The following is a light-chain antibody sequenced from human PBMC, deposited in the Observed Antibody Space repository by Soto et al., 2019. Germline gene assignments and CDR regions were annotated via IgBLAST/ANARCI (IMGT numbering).Light chain of an antibody. CDR1: SGHSNYA. CDR3: QTWGSGIVV. CDR2: LNSDGSH. Sequence: QPVLTQSPSASASLGASVQLTCTLSSGHSNYAIAWHQQQSEKGPRYLMKLNSDGSHSKGDGIPDRFSGSSSGAERYLTISSLQSEDEADYYCQTWGSGIVVFGGGTQLTVL. V-gene: IGLV4-69*01. J-gene: IGLJ2*01.